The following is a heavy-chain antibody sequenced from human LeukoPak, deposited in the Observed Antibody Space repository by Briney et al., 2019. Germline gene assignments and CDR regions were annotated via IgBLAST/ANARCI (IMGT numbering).Heavy chain of an antibody. V-gene: IGHV3-7*04. CDR2: IKADGSEK. Sequence: GGSLRLSCAASGFPFSSRWMSWVRQAPGKGLEWVANIKADGSEKYYVDSVKGRFTVSRDNAKNSLFLQMKSLRAEDTGLYYCARYCGGGSCFDYWGRGTLVTVSS. CDR3: ARYCGGGSCFDY. J-gene: IGHJ4*02. D-gene: IGHD2-15*01. CDR1: GFPFSSRW.